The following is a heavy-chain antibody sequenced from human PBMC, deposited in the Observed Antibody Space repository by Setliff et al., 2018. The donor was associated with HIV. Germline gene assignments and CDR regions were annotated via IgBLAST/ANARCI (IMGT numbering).Heavy chain of an antibody. CDR2: VSYDGSHN. CDR3: AKGVQSLRPYYFDY. Sequence: GGSLRLSCAASGFIFSDYAMHWVRQAPGKGLEWVAVVSYDGSHNYHADSVKGRFTISRDNSKNALYLQMSSLRAEDTAVYYCAKGVQSLRPYYFDYWGHGTLVTVSS. D-gene: IGHD4-17*01. J-gene: IGHJ4*01. V-gene: IGHV3-30*04. CDR1: GFIFSDYA.